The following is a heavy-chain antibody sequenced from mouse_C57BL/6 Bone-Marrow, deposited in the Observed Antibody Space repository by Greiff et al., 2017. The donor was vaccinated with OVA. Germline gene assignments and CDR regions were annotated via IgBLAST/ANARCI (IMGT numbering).Heavy chain of an antibody. Sequence: QVQLQQPGAELVKPGASVKLSCKASGYTFTSYWMHWVKQRPGQGLEWIGMIHPNSGSTNYNEKFKSKATLTVDKSSSTAYMQLSSLTSEDSAVYYCARSIAPFSYGSSFDYWGQGTTLTVSS. CDR2: IHPNSGST. V-gene: IGHV1-64*01. D-gene: IGHD1-1*01. CDR3: ARSIAPFSYGSSFDY. CDR1: GYTFTSYW. J-gene: IGHJ2*01.